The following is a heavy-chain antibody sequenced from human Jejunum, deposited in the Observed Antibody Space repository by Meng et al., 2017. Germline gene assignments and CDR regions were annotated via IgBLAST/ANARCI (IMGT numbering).Heavy chain of an antibody. V-gene: IGHV3-23*01. CDR2: ISATGGTT. CDR3: AFDF. Sequence: GGPLRLSCAASGFPFSSYAMGWVRQAPGQGLELVSSISATGGTTYYANSVKGRFTGSRDNSKSTLYLRMKSLRAEDTAMYYCAFDFWGQGTLVTVSS. J-gene: IGHJ4*02. CDR1: GFPFSSYA.